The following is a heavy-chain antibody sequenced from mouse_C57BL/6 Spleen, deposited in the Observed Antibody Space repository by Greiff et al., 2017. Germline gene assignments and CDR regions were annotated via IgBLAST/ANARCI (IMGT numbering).Heavy chain of an antibody. Sequence: EVQLQQSGTVLARPGASVKMSCKTSGYTFTSYWMHWVKQRPGQGLEWIGAIYPGNSDTSYNQKFKGKANLTAVTSASTAYMELSSLTNEDSAVYYCLVDSSGYPSFDYWGKGTTLTVSS. J-gene: IGHJ2*01. V-gene: IGHV1-5*01. D-gene: IGHD3-2*02. CDR2: IYPGNSDT. CDR1: GYTFTSYW. CDR3: LVDSSGYPSFDY.